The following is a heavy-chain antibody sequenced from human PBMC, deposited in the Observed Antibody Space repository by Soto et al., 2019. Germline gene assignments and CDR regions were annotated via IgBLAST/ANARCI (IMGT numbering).Heavy chain of an antibody. V-gene: IGHV3-15*07. J-gene: IGHJ5*02. CDR1: GFTFSNAW. CDR3: TTVLNYGRRGYPAS. D-gene: IGHD3-22*01. CDR2: IKSKTDGGTT. Sequence: GGSLRLSCAASGFTFSNAWMNWVRQAPGKGLEWVGRIKSKTDGGTTDYAAPVKGRFTISRGDSKNTLYLQMNSLKTEDTAVYYCTTVLNYGRRGYPASWGQGTLVTVAS.